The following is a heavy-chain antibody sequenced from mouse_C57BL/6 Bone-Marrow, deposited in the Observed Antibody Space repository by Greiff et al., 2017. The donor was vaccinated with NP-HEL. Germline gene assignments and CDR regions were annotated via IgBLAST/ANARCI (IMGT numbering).Heavy chain of an antibody. CDR1: GYSITSGYY. D-gene: IGHD2-2*01. CDR2: ISYDGSN. Sequence: VQLKESGPGLVKPSQSLSLTCSVTGYSITSGYYWNWIRQFPGNKLEWMGYISYDGSNNYNPSLKNRISITRDTSKNQFFLKLNSVTTEDTATYYVAREGYGYDGGPEFAYWGQGTLVTVSA. J-gene: IGHJ3*01. CDR3: AREGYGYDGGPEFAY. V-gene: IGHV3-6*01.